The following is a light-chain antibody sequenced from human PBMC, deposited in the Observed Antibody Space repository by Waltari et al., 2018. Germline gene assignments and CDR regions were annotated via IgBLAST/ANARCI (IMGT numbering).Light chain of an antibody. J-gene: IGKJ3*01. CDR3: QQANSFPFT. Sequence: DIQMTQSPSSVSASVGDTVTITCRASQRITSWLAWYQQKPGKAPKLLIYAASALQSGGPSRFSGSGSGTDFTLTISSLQPEDFATYYCQQANSFPFTFGPGTKVDIK. CDR2: AAS. V-gene: IGKV1D-12*01. CDR1: QRITSW.